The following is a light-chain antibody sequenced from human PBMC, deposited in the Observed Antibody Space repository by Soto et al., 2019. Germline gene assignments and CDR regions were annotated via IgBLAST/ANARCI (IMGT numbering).Light chain of an antibody. Sequence: QSALTQPASVSGSPGQSVSISCAGTSSDIGSYDLVSWYQQHPGKAPKFLIYEVTKLHSGVSNRFSASKSGNTASLTISGLQADDEASYHCCSFAATGILVFGGGTKLTVL. CDR3: CSFAATGILV. J-gene: IGLJ3*02. CDR1: SSDIGSYDL. CDR2: EVT. V-gene: IGLV2-23*02.